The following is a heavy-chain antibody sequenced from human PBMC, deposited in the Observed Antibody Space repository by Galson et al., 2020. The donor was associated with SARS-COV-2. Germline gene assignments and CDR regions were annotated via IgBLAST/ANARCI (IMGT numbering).Heavy chain of an antibody. CDR2: LGGGDDI. D-gene: IGHD3-9*01. V-gene: IGHV3-23*01. CDR3: AKDSFDHNGVYDAFDV. Sequence: GGSLRLSCAASKFTFSDYPMSWVRQAPGKGLEWVATLGGGDDIFYADSVKGRFTISRDDSQSRLYLTMSSVRVEDTAVYYCAKDSFDHNGVYDAFDVWGHGTLVTVSS. J-gene: IGHJ3*01. CDR1: KFTFSDYP.